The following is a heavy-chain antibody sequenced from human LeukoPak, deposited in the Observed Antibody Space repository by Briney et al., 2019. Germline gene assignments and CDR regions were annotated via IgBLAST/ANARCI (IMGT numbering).Heavy chain of an antibody. CDR2: INHSGST. D-gene: IGHD6-13*01. J-gene: IGHJ6*02. CDR3: ARGERSSTYGMDV. Sequence: TSETLSLTCAVYGGSLSGYYWSWIRQPPGKGLEWIGEINHSGSTNYNPSLKSRVTISVDTSKNQFSLKLSSVTAADTAVYYCARGERSSTYGMDVWGQGTTVTVSS. V-gene: IGHV4-34*01. CDR1: GGSLSGYY.